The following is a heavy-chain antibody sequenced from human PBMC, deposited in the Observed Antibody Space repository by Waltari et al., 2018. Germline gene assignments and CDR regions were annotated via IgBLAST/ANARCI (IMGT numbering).Heavy chain of an antibody. J-gene: IGHJ3*02. CDR2: FDPEDGET. CDR1: GYPLTELS. Sequence: QVQLVQSGAEVKKPGASVTVSCKVSGYPLTELSMHWVRQAPGKGLEWMGGFDPEDGETIYAQKFQGRVTMTEDTSTDTAYMELSSLRSEDTAVYYCATGEYYYDSSRAFDIWGQGTMVTVSS. V-gene: IGHV1-24*01. D-gene: IGHD3-22*01. CDR3: ATGEYYYDSSRAFDI.